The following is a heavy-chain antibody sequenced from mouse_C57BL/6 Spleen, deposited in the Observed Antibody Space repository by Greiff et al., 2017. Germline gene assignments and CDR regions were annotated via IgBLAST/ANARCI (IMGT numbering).Heavy chain of an antibody. CDR3: LYGSSPFAY. J-gene: IGHJ3*01. Sequence: QVQLQQSGPELVRPGASVKLSCKASGYTFTSYGISWVKQRPGQGLEWIGEIYPRSGNTYYNEKFKGKATLTVDKSSSTAYMELRRLTSEDAAVYFCLYGSSPFAYWGKGTLVTVSA. CDR1: GYTFTSYG. D-gene: IGHD1-1*01. CDR2: IYPRSGNT. V-gene: IGHV1-81*01.